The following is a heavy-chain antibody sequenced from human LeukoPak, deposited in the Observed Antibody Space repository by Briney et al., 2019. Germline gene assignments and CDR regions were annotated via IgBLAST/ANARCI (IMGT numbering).Heavy chain of an antibody. CDR1: GLSFSNYG. D-gene: IGHD3-10*01. CDR3: APPPGAD. CDR2: VSHDGSKK. V-gene: IGHV3-30*03. Sequence: GGCLRLSCAASGLSFSNYGLDWVRQAPGKGLEWVAGVSHDGSKKDYTDSVRGRFTISRDHSKNTLYLQMNSLRAEDTAVYYCAPPPGADWGQGTLVTVCS. J-gene: IGHJ4*02.